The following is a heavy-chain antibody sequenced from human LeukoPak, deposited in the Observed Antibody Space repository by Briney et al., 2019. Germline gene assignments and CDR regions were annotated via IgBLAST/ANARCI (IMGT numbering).Heavy chain of an antibody. Sequence: NPGGSLRLSCAASGFTFSNAWMSWVRQAPGKGLEWVGRIKSKTDGGTTDYAAPVKGRFTISRDDSKNTLYLQMNSLKTEDTAVYYCTTDGPGYSGSQEYYYYYMDVWGKGTTVTVSS. CDR3: TTDGPGYSGSQEYYYYYMDV. V-gene: IGHV3-15*01. J-gene: IGHJ6*03. D-gene: IGHD1-26*01. CDR2: IKSKTDGGTT. CDR1: GFTFSNAW.